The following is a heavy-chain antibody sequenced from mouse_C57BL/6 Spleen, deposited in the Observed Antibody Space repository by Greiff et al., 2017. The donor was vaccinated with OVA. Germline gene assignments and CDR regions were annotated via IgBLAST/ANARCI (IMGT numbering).Heavy chain of an antibody. D-gene: IGHD1-1*01. CDR1: GYTFTSYW. CDR2: IHPNSGST. V-gene: IGHV1-64*01. CDR3: ARDYANWYFDV. Sequence: VQLQQPGAELVKPGASVKLSCKASGYTFTSYWMHWVKQRPGQGLEWIGMIHPNSGSTNYNEKFKSKATLTVDKSSSTAYMQLSSLTSEDSAVYYCARDYANWYFDVWGTGTTVTVSS. J-gene: IGHJ1*03.